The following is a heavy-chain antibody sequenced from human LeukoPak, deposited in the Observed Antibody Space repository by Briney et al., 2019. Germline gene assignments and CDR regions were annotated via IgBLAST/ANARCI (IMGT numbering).Heavy chain of an antibody. CDR3: ATKLYSSSWYYAFDI. CDR2: INTNTGNP. Sequence: ASVKVSCKASGYTFTSYAVNWVRQAPGQGLEWMGWINTNTGNPTYAQGFTGRFVFSLDTSVSTAYLQISSLKAEDTAVYYCATKLYSSSWYYAFDIWGQGTMVTVSS. CDR1: GYTFTSYA. V-gene: IGHV7-4-1*02. D-gene: IGHD6-13*01. J-gene: IGHJ3*02.